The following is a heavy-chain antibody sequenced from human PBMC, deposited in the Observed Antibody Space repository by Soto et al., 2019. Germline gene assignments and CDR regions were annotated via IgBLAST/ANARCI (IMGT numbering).Heavy chain of an antibody. Sequence: SETLSLTCTVSGGSISSYYGSWIRQPPGKGLEWIGYIYYSGSTNYNPSLKSRVTISVDTSKNQFSLKLSSVTAADTAVYYCARAPTYYYALHPAPNTWFDPWGQGTLVTVSS. D-gene: IGHD3-10*01. CDR3: ARAPTYYYALHPAPNTWFDP. CDR1: GGSISSYY. J-gene: IGHJ5*02. CDR2: IYYSGST. V-gene: IGHV4-59*01.